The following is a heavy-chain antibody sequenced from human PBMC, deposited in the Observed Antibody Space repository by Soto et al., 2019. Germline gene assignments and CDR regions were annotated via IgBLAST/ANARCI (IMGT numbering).Heavy chain of an antibody. Sequence: SETLSLTCTVSGGSVSSGSYYWRWIRQPPGKGLEWVGYIHYSGSTNYNPSLKSPVTISVDTSKNQFSRKLSSVTAADTAVYYCASGTRLTQYSGSYARYYFDYWGQGTRVTVSS. D-gene: IGHD1-26*01. J-gene: IGHJ4*02. V-gene: IGHV4-61*01. CDR1: GGSVSSGSYY. CDR2: IHYSGST. CDR3: ASGTRLTQYSGSYARYYFDY.